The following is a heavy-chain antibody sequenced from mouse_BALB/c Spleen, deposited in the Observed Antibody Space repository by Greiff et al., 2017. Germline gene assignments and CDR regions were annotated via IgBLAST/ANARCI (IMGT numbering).Heavy chain of an antibody. CDR2: ISYSGST. CDR1: GYSITSDYA. J-gene: IGHJ4*01. V-gene: IGHV3-2*02. D-gene: IGHD2-1*01. CDR3: ARYGNYPYYAMDY. Sequence: EVKLMESGPGLVKPSQSLSLTCTVTGYSITSDYAWNWIRQFPGNKLEWMGYISYSGSTSYNPSLKSRISITRDTSKNQFFLQLNSVTTEDTATYYCARYGNYPYYAMDYWGQGTSVTVSS.